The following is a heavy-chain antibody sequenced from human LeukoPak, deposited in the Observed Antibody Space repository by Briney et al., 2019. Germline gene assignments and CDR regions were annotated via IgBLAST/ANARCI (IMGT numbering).Heavy chain of an antibody. CDR2: IKQDGSEK. V-gene: IGHV3-7*01. CDR1: GSTFSSYW. CDR3: ARAPYYYDSSGYYGGDAFDI. J-gene: IGHJ3*02. Sequence: PGGSLRLSCAASGSTFSSYWMSWVRQAPGKGLEWVANIKQDGSEKYYVDSVKGRFTISRDNAKNSLYLQMNSLRAEDTAVYYCARAPYYYDSSGYYGGDAFDIWGQGTMVTVSS. D-gene: IGHD3-22*01.